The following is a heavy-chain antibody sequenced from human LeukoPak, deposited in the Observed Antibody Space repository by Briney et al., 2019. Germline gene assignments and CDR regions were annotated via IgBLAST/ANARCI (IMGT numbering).Heavy chain of an antibody. J-gene: IGHJ4*02. D-gene: IGHD3-10*01. V-gene: IGHV4-4*02. CDR1: GGSISNTNW. Sequence: ASETLSLTRGVSGGSISNTNWWTWVRQPPGKGLEWIGEVNLQGSTNYNPSLKSRVAISVDESENHISLKLTSVTAADTAVYYCARGSSLVRGAIFFDYWGQGILVTVSS. CDR2: VNLQGST. CDR3: ARGSSLVRGAIFFDY.